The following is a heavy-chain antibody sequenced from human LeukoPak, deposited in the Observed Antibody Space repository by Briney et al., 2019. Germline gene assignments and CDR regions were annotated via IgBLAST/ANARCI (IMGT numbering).Heavy chain of an antibody. D-gene: IGHD5-18*01. CDR1: GYTFTSYS. CDR2: ISAYNGNT. V-gene: IGHV1-18*01. J-gene: IGHJ6*02. CDR3: AREGERYSYGLYYYGMDV. Sequence: ASVKVSCKASGYTFTSYSISWGRQAPGQGLEWMGWISAYNGNTNYAQKLQGRVTMTTDTSTSTAYMELRSLRSDDTAVYYCAREGERYSYGLYYYGMDVWGQGTTVTVSS.